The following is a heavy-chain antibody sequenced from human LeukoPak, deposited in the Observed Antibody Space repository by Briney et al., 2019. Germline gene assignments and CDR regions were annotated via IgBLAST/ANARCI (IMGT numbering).Heavy chain of an antibody. D-gene: IGHD3-10*01. CDR2: INPSGGST. Sequence: ASVKVSCKASGYTFTSYYMHWVRQAPGQGLEWMGIINPSGGSTSYAQKFQGRVTITADESTSTAYMELSSLRSEDTAVYYCARSYGSGPARFDPWGQGTLVTVSS. J-gene: IGHJ5*02. V-gene: IGHV1-46*01. CDR1: GYTFTSYY. CDR3: ARSYGSGPARFDP.